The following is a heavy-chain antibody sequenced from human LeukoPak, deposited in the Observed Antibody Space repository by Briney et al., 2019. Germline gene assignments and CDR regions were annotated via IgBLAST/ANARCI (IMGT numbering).Heavy chain of an antibody. Sequence: SETLSLTCTVSGGSISSYYWSWIRQPPGKGLEWIGEINHSGSTNYNPSLKSRVTISVDTSKNQFSLKLSSVTAADTAVYYCARGEYSYGIDAFDIWGQGTMVTVSS. D-gene: IGHD5-18*01. J-gene: IGHJ3*02. CDR2: INHSGST. CDR3: ARGEYSYGIDAFDI. CDR1: GGSISSYY. V-gene: IGHV4-34*01.